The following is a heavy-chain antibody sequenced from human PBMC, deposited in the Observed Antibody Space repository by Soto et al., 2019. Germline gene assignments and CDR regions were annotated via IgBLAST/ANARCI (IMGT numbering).Heavy chain of an antibody. V-gene: IGHV1-2*02. CDR1: GYTFTEFY. J-gene: IGHJ6*02. D-gene: IGHD3-16*01. CDR2: INARNDGT. CDR3: ARRLGGGGDYFYGMDV. Sequence: QVQLVQSGPEMKKPGASVKVSCKTSGYTFTEFYIHWMRQVPGRGLEWMGWINARNDGTKFAEKFKPALTNITDPSISKSYMELNSLTFDDTAVYYCARRLGGGGDYFYGMDVWGQGTAVTVSS.